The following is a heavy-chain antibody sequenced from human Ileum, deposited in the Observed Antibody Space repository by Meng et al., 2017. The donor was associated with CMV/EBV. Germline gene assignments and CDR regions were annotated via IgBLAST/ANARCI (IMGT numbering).Heavy chain of an antibody. D-gene: IGHD2-8*01. CDR2: IDKTSTYI. Sequence: ACGVSFSIYNMTWVRQTPGKGLEWVSSIDKTSTYIYYAASVKGRFTISRDNAKNSLFLQMNSLGDEDTAVYWCGGVPGLIRDGVDYWGQGALVTVSS. CDR1: GVSFSIYN. CDR3: GGVPGLIRDGVDY. V-gene: IGHV3-21*01. J-gene: IGHJ4*02.